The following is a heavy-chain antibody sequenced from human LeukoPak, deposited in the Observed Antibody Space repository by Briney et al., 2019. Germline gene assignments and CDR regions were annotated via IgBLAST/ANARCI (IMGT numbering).Heavy chain of an antibody. J-gene: IGHJ6*03. CDR1: GFTFSSYG. CDR2: IRYDGSNK. CDR3: AKDHYYGSGSYYNDKYMDV. V-gene: IGHV3-30*02. D-gene: IGHD3-10*01. Sequence: HPGGSLRLSCAASGFTFSSYGMHWVRQAPGKGLEWVAFIRYDGSNKYDADSVKGRFTTSRDNSKNTLYLQMNSLRVEDTAVYYCAKDHYYGSGSYYNDKYMDVWGKGTTVTISS.